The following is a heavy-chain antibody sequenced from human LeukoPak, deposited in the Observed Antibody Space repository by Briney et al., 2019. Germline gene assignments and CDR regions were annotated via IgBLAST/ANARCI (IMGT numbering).Heavy chain of an antibody. CDR1: GFSFSIYS. J-gene: IGHJ4*02. Sequence: GGSLRLSCAASGFSFSIYSMTWVRQAPGKGLEWVSYISSSRPTIYYADSVRGRFTVSRDNAKSSLYMQMNRLRAEDTAVYYCARYYDSSGYRIFDYWGQGTLVTVSS. CDR2: ISSSRPTI. CDR3: ARYYDSSGYRIFDY. V-gene: IGHV3-48*01. D-gene: IGHD3-22*01.